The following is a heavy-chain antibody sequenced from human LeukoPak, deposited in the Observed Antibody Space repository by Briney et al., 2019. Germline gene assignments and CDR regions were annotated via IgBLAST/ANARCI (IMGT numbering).Heavy chain of an antibody. Sequence: RGSLRLSCAASGLTSGSYWMTWVRHTPRQGLEWVANIEHDGSERNYMESVKGRFTISRDNGKNLLHLQMNNLRAEDTAVYYCAAGTGWTSEYWGQGILVTVSS. V-gene: IGHV3-7*03. D-gene: IGHD2-8*02. CDR3: AAGTGWTSEY. J-gene: IGHJ4*02. CDR1: GLTSGSYW. CDR2: IEHDGSER.